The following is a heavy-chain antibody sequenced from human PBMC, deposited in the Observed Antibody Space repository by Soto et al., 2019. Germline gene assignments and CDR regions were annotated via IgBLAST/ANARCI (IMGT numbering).Heavy chain of an antibody. D-gene: IGHD2-21*02. CDR2: IYSGGST. Sequence: GGSLRLSCAASGFTVSSNYMSWVRQAPGKGLEWVSVIYSGGSTYYADSVKGRFTISRDNSKNTLYLQMNSLRAEDTAVYYCARDSPGGDHDYYYYTDVWGKGTTVTVSS. CDR1: GFTVSSNY. CDR3: ARDSPGGDHDYYYYTDV. V-gene: IGHV3-66*01. J-gene: IGHJ6*03.